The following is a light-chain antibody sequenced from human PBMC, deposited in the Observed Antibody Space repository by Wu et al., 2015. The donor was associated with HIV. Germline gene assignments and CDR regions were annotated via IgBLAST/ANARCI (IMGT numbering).Light chain of an antibody. Sequence: DIQMTQSPSTLSASVGDRVTITCRASQSISSWLAWYQQKPGKAPKLLIYKASSLESGVPSRFSGSGSGTEFALTISSLQPDDFATYYCQQYNSYPYSFGQGTKLEIK. CDR1: QSISSW. V-gene: IGKV1-5*03. J-gene: IGKJ2*03. CDR2: KAS. CDR3: QQYNSYPYS.